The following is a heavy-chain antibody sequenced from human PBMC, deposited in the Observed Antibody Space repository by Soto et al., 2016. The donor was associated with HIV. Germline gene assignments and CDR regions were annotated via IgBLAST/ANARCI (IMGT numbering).Heavy chain of an antibody. CDR2: ISSSSSYI. Sequence: EVQLVESGGGLVKPGGSLRLSCAASGFTFSSYSMNWVRQAPGKGLEWVSSISSSSSYIYYADSVKGRFTISRDDAKNSLYLQMNSLRAEDTAVYYCAXALLLWFGERYGMDVWGQGTTVTVSS. CDR1: GFTFSSYS. J-gene: IGHJ6*02. CDR3: AXALLLWFGERYGMDV. V-gene: IGHV3-21*01. D-gene: IGHD3-10*01.